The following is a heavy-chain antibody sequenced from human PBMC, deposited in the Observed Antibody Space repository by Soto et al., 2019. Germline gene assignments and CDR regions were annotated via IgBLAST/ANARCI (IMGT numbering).Heavy chain of an antibody. CDR3: ARAITIFGLVYFDY. V-gene: IGHV4-31*03. CDR1: GGSITSGGYY. CDR2: IYYSGST. D-gene: IGHD3-3*01. Sequence: SETLSLTCTASGGSITSGGYYWSWIRQHPGKGLEWIGYIYYSGSTYYNPSLKIRLTISVDTSKNQFSLKLSSVTAADTAVYYCARAITIFGLVYFDYWGQGTLVTVSS. J-gene: IGHJ4*02.